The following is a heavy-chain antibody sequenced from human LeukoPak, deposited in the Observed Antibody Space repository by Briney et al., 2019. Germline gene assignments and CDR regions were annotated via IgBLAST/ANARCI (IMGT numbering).Heavy chain of an antibody. J-gene: IGHJ4*02. D-gene: IGHD3-10*01. Sequence: PGGSLRLSCAASGFTFSRYLMHWVRQAPGKGLVWVSRIDSDGSSTTYADSVKGRFTISRDNVKNTLYLQMNSLRAEDTAVYYCARDGEGGYPVDYWGQGTLVTVSS. CDR3: ARDGEGGYPVDY. CDR2: IDSDGSST. CDR1: GFTFSRYL. V-gene: IGHV3-74*01.